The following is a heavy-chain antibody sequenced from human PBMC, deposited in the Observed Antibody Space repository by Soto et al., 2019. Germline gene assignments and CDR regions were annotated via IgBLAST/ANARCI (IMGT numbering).Heavy chain of an antibody. J-gene: IGHJ6*03. V-gene: IGHV4-34*01. CDR2: INHSGST. CDR3: ARGGRRRRYYMDV. CDR1: GGSFGVSY. Sequence: QVQLQQWGAGLLKPSETLSLTCAVFGGSFGVSYWSWFPRPPGKGLEWIGEINHSGSTNYNPSLKSRVTISVDTSKNQFSLKLSSVTAADTAVYYCARGGRRRRYYMDVWGKGTTVTVSS.